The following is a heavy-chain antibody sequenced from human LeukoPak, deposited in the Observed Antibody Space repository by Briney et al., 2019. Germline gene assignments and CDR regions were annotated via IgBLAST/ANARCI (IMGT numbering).Heavy chain of an antibody. V-gene: IGHV3-74*01. CDR3: AKDSGLGTAMAPNWFDP. CDR2: XXXXGGGA. CDR1: GITFGNNW. D-gene: IGHD5-18*01. J-gene: IGHJ5*02. Sequence: HTGGSLRLSCAASGITFGNNWMHWVRQGPGKGXXXXXXXXXXGGGAIYADSVKGRFTVSRDNSKNTLYLQMNSLRAEDTAVYYCAKDSGLGTAMAPNWFDPWGQGTLVTVSS.